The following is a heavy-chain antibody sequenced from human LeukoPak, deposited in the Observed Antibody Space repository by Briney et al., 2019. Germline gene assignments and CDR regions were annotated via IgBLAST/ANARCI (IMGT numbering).Heavy chain of an antibody. CDR1: GGTFSSYA. Sequence: SVKVSCKASGGTFSSYAISWVRQAPGQGLEWMGGIIPIFGTANYAQKFQGRVTITTDESTSTAYMELSSLRSEDTAVYCCARAYYDSSGYYFHFDYWGQGTLVTVSS. V-gene: IGHV1-69*05. D-gene: IGHD3-22*01. CDR3: ARAYYDSSGYYFHFDY. CDR2: IIPIFGTA. J-gene: IGHJ4*02.